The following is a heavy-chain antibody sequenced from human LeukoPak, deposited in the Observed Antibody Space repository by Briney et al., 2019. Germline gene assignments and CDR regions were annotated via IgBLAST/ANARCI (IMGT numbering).Heavy chain of an antibody. V-gene: IGHV4-39*01. CDR3: ARHLSSGWSMDFDY. Sequence: SETLSLTCTVSGGSISSGSYYWGWIRQPPGEGLEWIGSIYYSGSTYYNPSLKSRVTISVDTSKNQFSLKLSSVTAADTAVYYCARHLSSGWSMDFDYWGQGTLVTVSS. CDR2: IYYSGST. D-gene: IGHD6-19*01. J-gene: IGHJ4*02. CDR1: GGSISSGSYY.